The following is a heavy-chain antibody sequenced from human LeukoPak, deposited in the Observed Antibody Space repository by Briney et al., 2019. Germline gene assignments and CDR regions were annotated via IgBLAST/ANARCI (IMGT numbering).Heavy chain of an antibody. CDR1: GFTFSSYSM. D-gene: IGHD3-22*01. V-gene: IGHV4-4*02. J-gene: IGHJ2*01. CDR2: IYHSGST. CDR3: ARIDPYYYDSSGYSPGYFDL. Sequence: GSLRLSCAASGFTFSSYSMNWVRQAPGKGLEWIGEIYHSGSTNYNPSLKSRVTISVDKSKNQFSLKLSSVTAADTAVYYCARIDPYYYDSSGYSPGYFDLWGRGTLVTVSS.